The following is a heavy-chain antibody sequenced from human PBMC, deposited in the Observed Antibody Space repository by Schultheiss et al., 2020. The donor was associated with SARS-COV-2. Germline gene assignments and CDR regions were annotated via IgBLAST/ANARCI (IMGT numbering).Heavy chain of an antibody. CDR3: ARVRGIVASYYYYGMDV. CDR1: GFTVSSNY. J-gene: IGHJ6*02. CDR2: TSSSGSSK. D-gene: IGHD3-16*01. Sequence: GGSLRLSCAASGFTVSSNYMSWVRQAPGKGLEWVSYTSSSGSSKYYADSVKGRFTISRDNAKNSLYLQMNSLRAEDTAVYYCARVRGIVASYYYYGMDVWGQGTTVTVSS. V-gene: IGHV3-11*04.